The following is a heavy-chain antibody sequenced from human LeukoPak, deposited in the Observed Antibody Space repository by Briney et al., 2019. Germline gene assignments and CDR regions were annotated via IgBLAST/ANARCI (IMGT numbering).Heavy chain of an antibody. CDR2: ISAYNGNT. J-gene: IGHJ3*02. CDR1: GYTFTSYG. V-gene: IGHV1-18*01. CDR3: ARWGGATGDAFDI. Sequence: ASVKVSCKASGYTFTSYGISWVRQAPGQGLEWMGWISAYNGNTNYPQKLQGRVTMTTDTFTSTAYMELRSLRSDDSAVYYCARWGGATGDAFDIWGQGTMVAVSS. D-gene: IGHD1-26*01.